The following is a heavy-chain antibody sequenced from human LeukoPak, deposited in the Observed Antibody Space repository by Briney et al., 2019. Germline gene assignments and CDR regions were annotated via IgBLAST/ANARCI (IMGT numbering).Heavy chain of an antibody. V-gene: IGHV1-69*13. J-gene: IGHJ6*02. CDR1: GYTFTGYY. D-gene: IGHD2-2*01. CDR3: ARDPFDEKVVPAAQTYYYYYGMDV. Sequence: GASVKVSCKASGYTFTGYYMHWVRQAPGQGLEWMGGIIPIFGTANYAQKFQGRVTITADESTSTAYMELSSLRSEDTAVYYCARDPFDEKVVPAAQTYYYYYGMDVWGQGTTVTVSS. CDR2: IIPIFGTA.